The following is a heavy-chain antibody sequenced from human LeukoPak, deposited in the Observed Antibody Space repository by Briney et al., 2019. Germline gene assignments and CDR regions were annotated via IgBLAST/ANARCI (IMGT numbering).Heavy chain of an antibody. CDR2: IYYSGST. CDR1: GGSISSSSYY. CDR3: ARDIVVVPAARVYGMDV. J-gene: IGHJ6*02. D-gene: IGHD2-2*01. V-gene: IGHV4-39*07. Sequence: SETLSLTCTVSGGSISSSSYYWGWIRQPPGKGLGWIGSIYYSGSTNYNPSLKSRVTISVDTSKNQFSLELSSVTAADTAVYYCARDIVVVPAARVYGMDVWGQGTTVTVSS.